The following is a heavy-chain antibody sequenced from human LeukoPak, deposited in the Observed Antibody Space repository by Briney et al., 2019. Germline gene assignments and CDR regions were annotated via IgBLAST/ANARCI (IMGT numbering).Heavy chain of an antibody. J-gene: IGHJ4*02. CDR1: GFTFSSYA. CDR2: ISGSGGST. D-gene: IGHD1-26*01. V-gene: IGHV3-23*01. Sequence: GGSLRLSCAASGFTFSSYAMSWVRQAPGKGLEWVSAISGSGGSTYVADSVKGRFIISRDNSKNTLYLQMNSLRDEDTAVYYCAKSFDGSSLWGHNDYWGQGTLVTVSS. CDR3: AKSFDGSSLWGHNDY.